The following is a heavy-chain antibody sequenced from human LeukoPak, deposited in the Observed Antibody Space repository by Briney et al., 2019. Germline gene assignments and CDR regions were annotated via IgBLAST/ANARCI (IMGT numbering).Heavy chain of an antibody. CDR1: GGSISSSSYY. V-gene: IGHV4-39*07. J-gene: IGHJ3*01. D-gene: IGHD1-14*01. Sequence: SETLSLTCTVSGGSISSSSYYWGWIRQPPGKGLEWIGSIYHSGSTYYNPSLKSRVTISVDTSKNQFSLKLSSVTAADTAVYYCARDPGPDWGQGTMVTVSS. CDR3: ARDPGPD. CDR2: IYHSGST.